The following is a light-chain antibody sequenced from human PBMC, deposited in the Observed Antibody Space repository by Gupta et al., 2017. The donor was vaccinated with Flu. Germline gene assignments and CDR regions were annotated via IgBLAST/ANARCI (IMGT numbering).Light chain of an antibody. V-gene: IGLV3-21*02. CDR3: QLWDRSGDHPV. CDR2: DDS. J-gene: IGLJ3*02. Sequence: SYVLTQPPSVSVAPGQTARITCEENNIGTESVHWYQQKPGQAPVLVVYDDSARPSEIPERFSGSNSGNTATLTISRVEAGDEADYYCQLWDRSGDHPVFGGGSKLTVL. CDR1: NIGTES.